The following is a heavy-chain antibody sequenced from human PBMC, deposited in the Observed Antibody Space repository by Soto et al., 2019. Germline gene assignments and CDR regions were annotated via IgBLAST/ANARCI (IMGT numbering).Heavy chain of an antibody. J-gene: IGHJ5*01. V-gene: IGHV2-5*01. D-gene: IGHD1-7*01. Sequence: SGRTLVNPTQTLTLTCTFSGFSLSTGGVGVGWVRQPPGKALEWLALIYWNDDKRYSPSLKSRLTITKDTSKNQVVLTMTNMDPVDTATYYCAHTVRVRYDWNYGGFDSWGQGTLVTVST. CDR3: AHTVRVRYDWNYGGFDS. CDR2: IYWNDDK. CDR1: GFSLSTGGVG.